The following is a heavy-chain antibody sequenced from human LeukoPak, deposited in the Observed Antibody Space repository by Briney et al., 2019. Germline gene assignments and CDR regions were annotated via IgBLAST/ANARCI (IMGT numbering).Heavy chain of an antibody. CDR3: VRAWGDY. D-gene: IGHD1-26*01. CDR2: IYNNGKN. V-gene: IGHV4-59*01. J-gene: IGHJ4*02. Sequence: SETLSLTCTVSGGTIWSYYWSWIRQPPGKGLEWIGYIYNNGKNNYNPSLKSRVTISVDTSKNQFSLKLSSVTAADTAVYYCVRAWGDYWGQGILVTVSS. CDR1: GGTIWSYY.